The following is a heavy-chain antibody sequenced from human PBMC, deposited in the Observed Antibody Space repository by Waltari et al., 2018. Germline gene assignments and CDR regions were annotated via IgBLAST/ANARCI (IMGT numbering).Heavy chain of an antibody. CDR1: GYTFTSYD. CDR3: ARGLYCTNGVCHIPRFNWFDP. J-gene: IGHJ5*02. V-gene: IGHV1-8*01. D-gene: IGHD2-8*01. CDR2: MNPNSGNT. Sequence: QVQLVQSGAEVKKPGASVKVSCKASGYTFTSYDINWVRQATGQGLEWMGWMNPNSGNTGYGQEFQGRVTMTRNTSISTAYMELSSLRSEDTAVYYCARGLYCTNGVCHIPRFNWFDPWGQGTLVTVSS.